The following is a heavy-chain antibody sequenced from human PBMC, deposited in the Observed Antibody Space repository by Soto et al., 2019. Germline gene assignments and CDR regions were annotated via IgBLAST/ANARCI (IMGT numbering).Heavy chain of an antibody. Sequence: GGSLRLSCAASGLTFSSYWMIWVRQAPGKGLEWVANIKQDGSEKYYVDSVKGRFTISRDNAKNSLYLQMNSLRAEDTAVYYCARVHRSSWYGDYFDYWGQGTLVTVSS. J-gene: IGHJ4*02. CDR1: GLTFSSYW. CDR3: ARVHRSSWYGDYFDY. D-gene: IGHD6-13*01. CDR2: IKQDGSEK. V-gene: IGHV3-7*01.